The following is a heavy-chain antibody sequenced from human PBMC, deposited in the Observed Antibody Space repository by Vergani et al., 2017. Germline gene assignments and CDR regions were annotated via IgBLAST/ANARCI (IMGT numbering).Heavy chain of an antibody. V-gene: IGHV4-4*03. D-gene: IGHD2-2*01. CDR3: ARETCSSTSCLYLGVAFDI. Sequence: QVQLQESGPGLVKPPGTLSLTCAVSGGSISSSNWWSWVRQPPGKGLEWIGEIYHSGSTNYNPSLKSRVTISVDKSKNQFSLKLSSVTAADTAVYYCARETCSSTSCLYLGVAFDIWGQGTMVTVSS. CDR1: GGSISSSNW. CDR2: IYHSGST. J-gene: IGHJ3*02.